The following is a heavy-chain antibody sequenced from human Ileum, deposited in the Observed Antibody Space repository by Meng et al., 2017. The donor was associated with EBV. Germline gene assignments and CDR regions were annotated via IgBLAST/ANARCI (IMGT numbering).Heavy chain of an antibody. Sequence: QVKLKETGAGLVKPSETLSLTCAVSGGSISRSDWWSWVRQPPGKGLEWIGETSHSGSTNYSPSLKSRVTISLDKSKNQLALKLNSVTAADTAVYYCASSDYYRSDYWGQGTLVTVSS. CDR2: TSHSGST. CDR1: GGSISRSDW. CDR3: ASSDYYRSDY. V-gene: IGHV4-4*02. D-gene: IGHD3-22*01. J-gene: IGHJ4*02.